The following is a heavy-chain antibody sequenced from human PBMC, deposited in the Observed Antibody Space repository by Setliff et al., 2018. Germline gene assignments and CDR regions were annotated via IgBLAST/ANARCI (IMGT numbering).Heavy chain of an antibody. CDR1: GESFSNNY. CDR3: ARGCAAGACYSDYYYYMDV. J-gene: IGHJ6*03. CDR2: SNHSGGT. Sequence: SETLSLTCSVYGESFSNNYWSWLRQPPGKGLGWIGESNHSGGTSYNASLDSRVTMSVDTSKNQFSLKLKSVTAADTAMYYCARGCAAGACYSDYYYYMDVWGKGTTVTVSS. V-gene: IGHV4-34*01. D-gene: IGHD2-15*01.